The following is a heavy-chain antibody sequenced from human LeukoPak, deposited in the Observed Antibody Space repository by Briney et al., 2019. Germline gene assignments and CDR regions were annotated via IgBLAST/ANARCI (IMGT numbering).Heavy chain of an antibody. CDR2: MNPPSGNT. D-gene: IGHD4-23*01. CDR3: ARDFGGNSGWFDP. J-gene: IGHJ5*02. CDR1: GYTFTIFV. V-gene: IGHV1-8*01. Sequence: ASVKVSCKASGYTFTIFVINWVRQALGQGLEWLGWMNPPSGNTGYAQKFQGRVTITRDTSISTAYMELNSLRSEDTAVYYCARDFGGNSGWFDPWGQGTLVAVSS.